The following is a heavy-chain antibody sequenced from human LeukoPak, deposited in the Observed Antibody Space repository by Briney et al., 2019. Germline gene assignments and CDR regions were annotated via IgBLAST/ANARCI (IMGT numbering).Heavy chain of an antibody. V-gene: IGHV1-2*02. CDR2: INPNSGGT. CDR3: ARLVGYYYDSSGRGFFDY. D-gene: IGHD3-22*01. Sequence: ASVKVSCKASGYTFTGYYMHWVRQAPGQGLEWMGWINPNSGGTNYAQKFQGRVTMTRDTSISTAYMELSRLRSDDTAVYYCARLVGYYYDSSGRGFFDYWGQGTLVTVSS. J-gene: IGHJ4*02. CDR1: GYTFTGYY.